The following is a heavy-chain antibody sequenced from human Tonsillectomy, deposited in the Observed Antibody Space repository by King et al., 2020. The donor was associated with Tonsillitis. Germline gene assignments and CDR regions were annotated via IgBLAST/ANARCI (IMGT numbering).Heavy chain of an antibody. J-gene: IGHJ3*02. CDR2: VYSGGSST. D-gene: IGHD2-2*01. CDR3: AKDLGYCTSLSYNAFAFDI. CDR1: GFTFNSYA. V-gene: IGHV3-23*03. Sequence: QLVESGGGLVQPGGSLRLSCAASGFTFNSYAMSWVRQAPRKGLEWVSVVYSGGSSTNYADSVKGRFTISRDNSKNTLYLQMNSLRAEDTAVYYCAKDLGYCTSLSYNAFAFDIWGQGTMVTVSS.